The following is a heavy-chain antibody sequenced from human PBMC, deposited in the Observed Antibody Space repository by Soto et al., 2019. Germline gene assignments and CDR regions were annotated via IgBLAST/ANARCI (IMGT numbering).Heavy chain of an antibody. Sequence: PGGSLKISCKGSGYSFTSYWISWVRQMPGKGLEWMGRIDPSDSYTNYSPSFQGHVTISADKSISTAYLQWSSLKASDTAMYYCARHWDCSSTSCYTGWWLLWFDPWGQGTLVTVSS. V-gene: IGHV5-10-1*01. D-gene: IGHD2-2*02. J-gene: IGHJ5*02. CDR2: IDPSDSYT. CDR1: GYSFTSYW. CDR3: ARHWDCSSTSCYTGWWLLWFDP.